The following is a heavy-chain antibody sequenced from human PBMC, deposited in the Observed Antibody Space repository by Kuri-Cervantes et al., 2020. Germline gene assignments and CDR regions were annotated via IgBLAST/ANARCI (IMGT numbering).Heavy chain of an antibody. Sequence: SCAASGFNFDDYAMHWVRQAPGKGLEWVSGISWNSGNIGYADSVKGRFTISRDNAKNSLNLQMNDLRPEDTAFYYCAKSRDPYGSGSFFDYWGQGTLVTVSS. CDR1: GFNFDDYA. V-gene: IGHV3-9*01. CDR2: ISWNSGNI. D-gene: IGHD3-10*01. CDR3: AKSRDPYGSGSFFDY. J-gene: IGHJ4*02.